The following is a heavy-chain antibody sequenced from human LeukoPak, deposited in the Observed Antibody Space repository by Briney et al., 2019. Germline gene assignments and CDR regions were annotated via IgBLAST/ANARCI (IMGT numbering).Heavy chain of an antibody. CDR1: GYTFTGYY. CDR2: INPNSGAS. CDR3: AREAFTTVTTATDAFDF. Sequence: GASVKVSCTASGYTFTGYYMHWVRQAPGQGLEWMGWINPNSGASNYAQKFQGRVTMTRDTSISTAYMELSSLRSDDTAVYYCAREAFTTVTTATDAFDFWGQGTMVTVSS. D-gene: IGHD4-17*01. J-gene: IGHJ3*01. V-gene: IGHV1-2*02.